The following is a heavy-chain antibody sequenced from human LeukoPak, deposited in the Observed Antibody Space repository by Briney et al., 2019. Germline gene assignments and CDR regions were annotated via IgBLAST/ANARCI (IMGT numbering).Heavy chain of an antibody. J-gene: IGHJ6*03. D-gene: IGHD5-12*01. V-gene: IGHV3-74*01. CDR2: INSDGSGT. CDR1: GFTFSSYW. CDR3: AKGGGYEAQYYYYYLDV. Sequence: GGSLRLSCAASGFTFSSYWMHWVRQAPGKGLVWVSRINSDGSGTTYADSVKGRFTISRDNAKNSLYLQMNSLRAEDTAVYYCAKGGGYEAQYYYYYLDVWGKGTTVTISS.